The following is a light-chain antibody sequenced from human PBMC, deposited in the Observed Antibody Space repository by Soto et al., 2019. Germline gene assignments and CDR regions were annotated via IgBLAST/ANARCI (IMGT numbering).Light chain of an antibody. CDR2: GAS. J-gene: IGKJ4*01. Sequence: EIVLTQSPGTLSLSPGERATLSCRASQSVSNSYLAWYQQKPGQAPRLLIYGASSRATGIPDSFSGSGSGTDFTLTISSLEPEDFAVCYCQQRTNWPPLTFGGGTKVDIK. CDR3: QQRTNWPPLT. CDR1: QSVSNSY. V-gene: IGKV3D-20*02.